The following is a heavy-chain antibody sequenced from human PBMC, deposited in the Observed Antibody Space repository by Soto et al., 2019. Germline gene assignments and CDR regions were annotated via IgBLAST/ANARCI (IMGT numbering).Heavy chain of an antibody. CDR3: ARDGHIVVVPAANWFDP. Sequence: QVQLVESGGGVVQPGRSLRLSCAASGFTFSSYGMHWVRQAPGKGLEWVAVIWYDGSNKYYADSVKGRFTISRDNSKNXXYLQMNSLRAEDTAVYYCARDGHIVVVPAANWFDPWGQGTLVTVSS. D-gene: IGHD2-2*01. V-gene: IGHV3-33*01. CDR1: GFTFSSYG. J-gene: IGHJ5*02. CDR2: IWYDGSNK.